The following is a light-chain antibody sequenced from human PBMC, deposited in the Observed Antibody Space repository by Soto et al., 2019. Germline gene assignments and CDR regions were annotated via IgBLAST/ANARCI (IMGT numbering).Light chain of an antibody. Sequence: EIVMTQSPATLSVSPGERATLSCRASPSVTNYLAWYQQKPGQPPRLLIYGAFNRAAGIPARFSGSGSGTDFTLSISRLEPEDFAVYYCQHYGGSFIFGPGTKVDIK. J-gene: IGKJ3*01. CDR1: PSVTNY. CDR3: QHYGGSFI. V-gene: IGKV3-20*01. CDR2: GAF.